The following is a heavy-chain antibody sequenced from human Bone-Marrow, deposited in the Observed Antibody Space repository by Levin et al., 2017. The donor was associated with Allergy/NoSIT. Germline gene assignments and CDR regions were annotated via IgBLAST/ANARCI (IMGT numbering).Heavy chain of an antibody. V-gene: IGHV4-31*03. Sequence: PSETLSLTCTVSGGSISSAGYHWTWIRQYPGKGLEWIGYISYRGSTYFNPSLKSRLTMSIDTSEQHFSLNLTSVSAADTAIYYYARLDGYSFAYWGQGALVTVSS. CDR3: ARLDGYSFAY. D-gene: IGHD3/OR15-3a*01. CDR2: ISYRGST. CDR1: GGSISSAGYH. J-gene: IGHJ4*02.